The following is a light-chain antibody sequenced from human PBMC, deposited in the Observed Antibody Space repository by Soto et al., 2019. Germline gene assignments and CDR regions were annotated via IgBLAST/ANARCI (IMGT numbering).Light chain of an antibody. CDR2: DVS. CDR3: SSYTSSSTLGV. Sequence: QSVLTQPASVSGSPGQSITISCTGTSSDVGGYNYVSWYQQHPGKAPKLMIYDVSNRPSGVSNRFSGSKSCNTASLTISGLQAEDEDDDYCSSYTSSSTLGVFGGGTQLTVL. CDR1: SSDVGGYNY. J-gene: IGLJ2*01. V-gene: IGLV2-14*01.